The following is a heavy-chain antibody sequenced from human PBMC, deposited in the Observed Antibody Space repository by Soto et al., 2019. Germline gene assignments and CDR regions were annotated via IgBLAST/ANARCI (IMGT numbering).Heavy chain of an antibody. V-gene: IGHV4-59*01. J-gene: IGHJ4*02. CDR3: ARAAGQSKRGVIYDY. CDR2: IYYSGST. Sequence: PSETLSLTCTVSGISITSSYWNWFRQPPGKGLEWIGYIYYSGSTNYNPSLKSRVTISVDTSKNQFSLKLSSVTAADTAVYYCARAAGQSKRGVIYDYWGQGTLVTVSS. CDR1: GISITSSY. D-gene: IGHD2-21*01.